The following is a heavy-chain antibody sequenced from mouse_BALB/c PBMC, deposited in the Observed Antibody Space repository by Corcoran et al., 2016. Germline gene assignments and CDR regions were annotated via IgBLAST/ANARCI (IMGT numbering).Heavy chain of an antibody. Sequence: QIQLVQSGPELKKPGETVKISCKASGYTFTNYGMNWVKQATGKGLKWMGWINTYTGEPIYADDFKGRFAFSLETSASTAYLQINNLKNEDMATYFCAREPYAMDYWGQGTSVTVSS. V-gene: IGHV9-1*02. CDR3: AREPYAMDY. CDR2: INTYTGEP. CDR1: GYTFTNYG. J-gene: IGHJ4*01.